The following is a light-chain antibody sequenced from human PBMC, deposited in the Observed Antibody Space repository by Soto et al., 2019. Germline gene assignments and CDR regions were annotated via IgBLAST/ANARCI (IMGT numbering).Light chain of an antibody. V-gene: IGLV2-14*01. CDR3: SSYTSSSTPWV. CDR1: SSDVGGYNY. J-gene: IGLJ3*02. Sequence: QSALTQPASVSGSPGQSITISSTGTSSDVGGYNYVSWYQQHPGKAPKLMIYDVSNRPSGVSNRFSGSKSGNTASLTISGLQAEDEADYYCSSYTSSSTPWVFGGGTKLTVL. CDR2: DVS.